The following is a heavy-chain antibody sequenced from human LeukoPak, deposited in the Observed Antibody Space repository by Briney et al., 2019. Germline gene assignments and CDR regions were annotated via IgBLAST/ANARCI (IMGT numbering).Heavy chain of an antibody. CDR1: GFAVSNNY. J-gene: IGHJ5*02. D-gene: IGHD3-10*01. CDR3: AKDSGLHWFDP. Sequence: GGSLRLSCAASGFAVSNNYMSWVRQAPGKGLEWVSIIYGGGSTYYADSVNGRFTISRHNSQNTLFLQMNSLRTEDTAVYYCAKDSGLHWFDPWGQGTLVTVSS. CDR2: IYGGGST. V-gene: IGHV3-53*04.